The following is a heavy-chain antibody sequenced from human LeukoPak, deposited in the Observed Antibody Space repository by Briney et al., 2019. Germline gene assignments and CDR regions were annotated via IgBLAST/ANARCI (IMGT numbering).Heavy chain of an antibody. CDR3: ARKELNRGSFFDI. CDR2: IYYSGST. V-gene: IGHV4-61*05. D-gene: IGHD1-7*01. Sequence: SETLSLTCTVSGGSISSSSYYWGWSRQPPGKGLEWIGYIYYSGSTNYNPSLKSRVTISVDTSKNQFSLKLSSVTAADTAVYYCARKELNRGSFFDIWGQGTMVTVSS. CDR1: GGSISSSSYY. J-gene: IGHJ3*02.